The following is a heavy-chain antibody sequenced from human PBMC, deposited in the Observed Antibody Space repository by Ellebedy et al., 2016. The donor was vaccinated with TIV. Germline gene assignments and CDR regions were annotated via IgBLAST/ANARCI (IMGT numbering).Heavy chain of an antibody. J-gene: IGHJ4*02. Sequence: GESLKISXKASGYTFTTYAIAWVRQMPGKGLEWMGIFYPADSDTIYSPSFQGQVTISVDKSINTAYLQWNSLKASDTAMYYCASRGYTYGYYLDYWGQGTLVTVSS. CDR1: GYTFTTYA. D-gene: IGHD5-18*01. CDR2: FYPADSDT. CDR3: ASRGYTYGYYLDY. V-gene: IGHV5-51*01.